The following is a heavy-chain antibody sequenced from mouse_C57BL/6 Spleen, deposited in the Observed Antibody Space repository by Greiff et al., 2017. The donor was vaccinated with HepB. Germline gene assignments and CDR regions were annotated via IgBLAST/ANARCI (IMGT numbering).Heavy chain of an antibody. J-gene: IGHJ4*01. CDR3: ARDYGSSYVDYYAMDY. V-gene: IGHV1-55*01. CDR1: GYTFTSYW. CDR2: IYPGSGST. D-gene: IGHD1-1*01. Sequence: QVQLKQPGAELVKPGASVKMSCKASGYTFTSYWITWVKQRPGQGLEWIGDIYPGSGSTNYNEKFKSKATLTVDTSSSTAYMQLSSLTSEDSAVYYCARDYGSSYVDYYAMDYWGQGTSVTVSS.